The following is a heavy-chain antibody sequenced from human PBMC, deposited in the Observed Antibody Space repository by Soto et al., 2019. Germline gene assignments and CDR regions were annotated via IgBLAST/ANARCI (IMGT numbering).Heavy chain of an antibody. CDR2: ISYDGSNK. D-gene: IGHD2-15*01. Sequence: PGGSLRLSCAASGFTFSSYGMHWVRQAPGKGLEWVAVISYDGSNKYYADSVKGRFTISRDNSKNTLYLQMNSLRAEDTAVYYCVRTSLVVAAATREDYWGQGTLVNGSS. J-gene: IGHJ4*02. V-gene: IGHV3-30*03. CDR3: VRTSLVVAAATREDY. CDR1: GFTFSSYG.